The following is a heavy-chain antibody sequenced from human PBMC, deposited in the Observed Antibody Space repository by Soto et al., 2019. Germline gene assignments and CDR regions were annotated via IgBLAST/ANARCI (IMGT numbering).Heavy chain of an antibody. CDR3: ALLHYYDSSGPRGAFDI. CDR2: IYYSGST. J-gene: IGHJ3*02. V-gene: IGHV4-39*07. D-gene: IGHD3-22*01. Sequence: SETLSLTCTVSGGSISSSSYYWGWIRQPPGKGLEWIGSIYYSGSTYYNPSLKSRVTISVDTSKNQFSLKLSSVTAADTAVYYCALLHYYDSSGPRGAFDIWGQGTMVTVSS. CDR1: GGSISSSSYY.